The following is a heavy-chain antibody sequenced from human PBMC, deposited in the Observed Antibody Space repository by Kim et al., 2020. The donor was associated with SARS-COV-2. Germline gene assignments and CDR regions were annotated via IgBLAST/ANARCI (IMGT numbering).Heavy chain of an antibody. V-gene: IGHV1-8*01. D-gene: IGHD6-13*01. J-gene: IGHJ4*02. Sequence: YAEKFQGSVTITRNISISTAYMELISLTSEDTAVYYCARRVAAGGTTLGYWGQGTLVTVSS. CDR3: ARRVAAGGTTLGY.